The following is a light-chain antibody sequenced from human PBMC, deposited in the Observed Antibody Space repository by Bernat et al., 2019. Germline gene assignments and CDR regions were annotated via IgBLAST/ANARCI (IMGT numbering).Light chain of an antibody. CDR1: QSLLHSNGYNY. CDR2: LGS. Sequence: IVMTQSPLSLPVTPGEPASISCRSSQSLLHSNGYNYLDWYLQKPGQSPQLLISLGSNRASGVPDRFSGSGSGRDFSLTISRVEAEDVGVYYCIQALQTPPWTFGQGTKVEIK. J-gene: IGKJ1*01. V-gene: IGKV2-28*01. CDR3: IQALQTPPWT.